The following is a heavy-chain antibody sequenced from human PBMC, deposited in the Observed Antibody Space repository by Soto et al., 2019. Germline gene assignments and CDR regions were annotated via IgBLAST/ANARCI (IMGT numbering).Heavy chain of an antibody. J-gene: IGHJ5*02. D-gene: IGHD2-21*01. CDR2: ISPRSTFR. CDR3: ARGGGGGLFDP. CDR1: GFSISDSY. Sequence: GGSLRLSCATSGFSISDSYMSWIRQAPGKGLEWISYISPRSTFRDYADSLRGRFTISRDSVKNSVYLQMNNLTADDTGVYYCARGGGGGLFDPWGQGSLVTVSS. V-gene: IGHV3-11*06.